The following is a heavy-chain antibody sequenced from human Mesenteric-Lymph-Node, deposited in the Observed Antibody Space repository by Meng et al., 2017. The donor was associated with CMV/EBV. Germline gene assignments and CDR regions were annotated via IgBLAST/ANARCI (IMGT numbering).Heavy chain of an antibody. V-gene: IGHV3-48*03. Sequence: GESLKISCAASGFTFSSFWMTWVRQAPGKGLEWVSYISSSGSTLYYADSVKGRFTISRDNAKNSLHPQMNSLRAEDTAVYYCARLMEDYFDRSEYPDDFDIWGQGTMVTVSS. CDR2: ISSSGSTL. D-gene: IGHD3-22*01. CDR1: GFTFSSFW. J-gene: IGHJ3*02. CDR3: ARLMEDYFDRSEYPDDFDI.